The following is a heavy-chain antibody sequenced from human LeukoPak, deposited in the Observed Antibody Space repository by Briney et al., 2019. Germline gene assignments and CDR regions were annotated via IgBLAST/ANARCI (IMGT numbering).Heavy chain of an antibody. CDR2: TRPDKDDK. V-gene: IGHV3-30*02. D-gene: IGHD7-27*01. Sequence: GGSLRLSCTMSGFRSSNYGLYWVRQAPDKGLEWVAFTRPDKDDKYYSDSVRGRFTISRDNPKNTLYLQMNSLRVEDTALYFCAKGVSEWGNLGNWGQGTLVTVS. CDR1: GFRSSNYG. J-gene: IGHJ4*02. CDR3: AKGVSEWGNLGN.